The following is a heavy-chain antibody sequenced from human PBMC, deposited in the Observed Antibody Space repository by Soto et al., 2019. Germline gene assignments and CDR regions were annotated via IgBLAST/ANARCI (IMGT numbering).Heavy chain of an antibody. J-gene: IGHJ4*02. CDR2: ISSSSSTI. CDR1: GFTFSSYS. Sequence: GGSLRLSCAASGFTFSSYSMNWVRQAPGKGLEWVSYISSSSSTIYYADSVKGRFTISRDNAKNSLYLQMNSLRAEDTAVYYCAREGKYYYGSGSYYNSEAYYFDYWGQGTLVTVSS. V-gene: IGHV3-48*01. D-gene: IGHD3-10*01. CDR3: AREGKYYYGSGSYYNSEAYYFDY.